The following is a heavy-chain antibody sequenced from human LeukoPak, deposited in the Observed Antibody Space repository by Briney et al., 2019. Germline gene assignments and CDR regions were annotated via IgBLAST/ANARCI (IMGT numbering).Heavy chain of an antibody. CDR3: VGVGFGTYDY. CDR2: IGTAGDT. CDR1: GLTFSGYG. Sequence: GGSLRLSCAASGLTFSGYGFHWVRQATGEGLEWVSAIGTAGDTYYPGSVKGRFTISRENAKNSVYLHMNSLTAEDTAVYFCVGVGFGTYDYWGPGTLVTVSS. V-gene: IGHV3-13*01. D-gene: IGHD3-10*01. J-gene: IGHJ4*02.